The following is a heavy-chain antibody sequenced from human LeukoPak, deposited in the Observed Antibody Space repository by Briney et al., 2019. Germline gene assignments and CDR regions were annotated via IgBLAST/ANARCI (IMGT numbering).Heavy chain of an antibody. CDR2: FDPEDGET. V-gene: IGHV1-24*01. J-gene: IGHJ4*02. CDR1: GYTLTELS. Sequence: ASVTVSCKVSGYTLTELSMHWVRQAPGKGLEWMGGFDPEDGETIYAQKFQGRVTMTEDTSTDTAYMELSSLRSEDTAVYYCASLYADILTGYYPYDVYYFDYWGQGTLVTVSS. CDR3: ASLYADILTGYYPYDVYYFDY. D-gene: IGHD3-9*01.